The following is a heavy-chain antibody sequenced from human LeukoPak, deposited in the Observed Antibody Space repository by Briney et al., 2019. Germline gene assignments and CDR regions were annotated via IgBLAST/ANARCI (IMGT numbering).Heavy chain of an antibody. CDR3: ATSPVYSYGHPYYFDY. CDR2: ISSSSSYI. V-gene: IGHV3-21*01. Sequence: PGGSLRLSCAASGFTFSSYSMNWVRQAPGKGLEWVSSISSSSSYIYYADSVKGRFTISRDNAKNSLYLQMNSLRAEDTAVYYCATSPVYSYGHPYYFDYWGQGTLVTVSS. D-gene: IGHD5-18*01. CDR1: GFTFSSYS. J-gene: IGHJ4*02.